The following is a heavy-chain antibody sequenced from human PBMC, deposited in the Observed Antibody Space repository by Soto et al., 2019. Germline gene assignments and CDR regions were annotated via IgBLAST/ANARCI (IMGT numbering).Heavy chain of an antibody. V-gene: IGHV3-23*01. D-gene: IGHD6-6*01. Sequence: GGSLRLSCAASGLTFSSYAMSWVRQAPGKGLEWVSAISGSGGSTYYADSVKGRFTISRDNSKNTLYLQMNSLRAEDTAVYYCAKVYSSSSGAFDIWGQGTMVTVSS. CDR3: AKVYSSSSGAFDI. CDR2: ISGSGGST. J-gene: IGHJ3*02. CDR1: GLTFSSYA.